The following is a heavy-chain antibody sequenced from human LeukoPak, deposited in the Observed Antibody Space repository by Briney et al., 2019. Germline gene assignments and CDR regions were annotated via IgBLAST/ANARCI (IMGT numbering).Heavy chain of an antibody. J-gene: IGHJ4*02. V-gene: IGHV3-7*01. CDR3: ARDLWYYYDSSGYYPGDY. CDR1: GFTFSSYW. Sequence: GGSLRLSCAASGFTFSSYWMSWVRQAPGKGLEWAANIKQDGSEKYYVDSVKGRFTISRDNAKNSLYLQMNSLRAEDTAVYYCARDLWYYYDSSGYYPGDYWGQGTLVTVSS. D-gene: IGHD3-22*01. CDR2: IKQDGSEK.